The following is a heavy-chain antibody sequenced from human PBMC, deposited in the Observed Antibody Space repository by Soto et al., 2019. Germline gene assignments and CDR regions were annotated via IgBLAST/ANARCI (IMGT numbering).Heavy chain of an antibody. V-gene: IGHV4-39*01. J-gene: IGHJ4*02. CDR2: IYYSGST. CDR1: GGSISSSSYY. D-gene: IGHD3-22*01. CDR3: MLGSGWKDFDY. Sequence: SETLSLTCTVSGGSISSSSYYWGWIRQPPGKGLEWIGNIYYSGSTYYNPSLKSRVTISVDTSKNQFSLKLSSVTAADTTVYYCMLGSGWKDFDYWGQGTLVTVS.